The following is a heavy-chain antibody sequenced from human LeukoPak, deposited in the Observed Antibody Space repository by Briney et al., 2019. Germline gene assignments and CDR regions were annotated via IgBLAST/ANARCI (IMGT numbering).Heavy chain of an antibody. J-gene: IGHJ4*02. Sequence: GGSLRLSCAASGFTFSSYAMNWVRQAPGKGLEWVSAITGSGGRTYYADFVKGRFTISRDNSRNTLYLQMNSLRVEDTAVYYCAKRGEMATKSLDYWGQGTLVTVSS. CDR2: ITGSGGRT. CDR1: GFTFSSYA. V-gene: IGHV3-23*01. CDR3: AKRGEMATKSLDY. D-gene: IGHD5-24*01.